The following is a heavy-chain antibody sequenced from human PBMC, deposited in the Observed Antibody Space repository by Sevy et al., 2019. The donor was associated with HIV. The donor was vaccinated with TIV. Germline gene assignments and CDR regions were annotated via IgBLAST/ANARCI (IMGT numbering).Heavy chain of an antibody. J-gene: IGHJ6*02. CDR1: GGSFSGYY. Sequence: SETLSLTCAVYGGSFSGYYWSWIHQPPGKGLEWIGEINHSGSTNYNPSLKSRVTISVDTSKNQFSLKLSSVTAADTAVYYCARGSSFYCSSTSCYTTRNYYYGMDVWGQGTTVTVSS. V-gene: IGHV4-34*01. CDR2: INHSGST. CDR3: ARGSSFYCSSTSCYTTRNYYYGMDV. D-gene: IGHD2-2*01.